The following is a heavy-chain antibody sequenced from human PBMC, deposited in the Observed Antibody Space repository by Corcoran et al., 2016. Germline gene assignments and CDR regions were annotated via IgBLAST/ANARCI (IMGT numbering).Heavy chain of an antibody. Sequence: QLQLQESGPGLVKPSETLSLTCTVSGGSISSSSYYWGWIRQPPGKGLEWIGSIYYSGSTYYNPSLKSRVTISVDTSKNQFSLKLSSVTAAETAVYYCARHHSSGWYYFDYWGQGTLVTVSS. J-gene: IGHJ4*02. D-gene: IGHD6-19*01. CDR1: GGSISSSSYY. V-gene: IGHV4-39*01. CDR2: IYYSGST. CDR3: ARHHSSGWYYFDY.